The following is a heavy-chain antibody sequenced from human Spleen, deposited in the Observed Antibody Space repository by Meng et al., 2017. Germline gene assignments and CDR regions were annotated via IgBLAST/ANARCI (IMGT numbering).Heavy chain of an antibody. J-gene: IGHJ6*02. CDR2: ISGRGGSR. CDR3: AKDAYGDNGGGLDV. V-gene: IGHV3-23*01. CDR1: GFTFSNYG. D-gene: IGHD4-17*01. Sequence: GESLKISCAASGFTFSNYGLSWVRQAPGKGLEWVSTISGRGGSRYSADSVKGRFTISRDNSKNMLFLQVNSLRAEDTAVYYCAKDAYGDNGGGLDVWGQGTMVTVSS.